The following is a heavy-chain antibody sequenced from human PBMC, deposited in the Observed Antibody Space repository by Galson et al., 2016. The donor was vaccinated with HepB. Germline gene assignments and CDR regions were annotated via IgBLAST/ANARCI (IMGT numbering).Heavy chain of an antibody. CDR1: GDSVSSNSAA. CDR2: TYYRAKWYN. CDR3: AREYSTGYYERFLAKRARRGFDY. D-gene: IGHD6-19*01. V-gene: IGHV6-1*01. Sequence: CAISGDSVSSNSAAWNWTRQSPSRGLEWLGRTYYRAKWYNDYAVSVKSRITINVDTSKNQFSLQLNSVTPEDTAVYYCAREYSTGYYERFLAKRARRGFDYCGQGTLVTVSS. J-gene: IGHJ4*02.